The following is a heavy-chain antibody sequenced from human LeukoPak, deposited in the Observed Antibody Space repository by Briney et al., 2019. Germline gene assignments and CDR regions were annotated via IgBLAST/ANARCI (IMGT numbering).Heavy chain of an antibody. V-gene: IGHV1-18*01. D-gene: IGHD1-1*01. CDR2: ISAYNGNT. CDR1: GYTFTSYG. Sequence: ASVKVSCKASGYTFTSYGISWVRQAPGQGLEWMGWISAYNGNTNYAQKFQGRVTMTRDTSISTAYMELSRLRSDDTAVYYCAREKLVRLILARWFDPWGQGTLVTVSS. CDR3: AREKLVRLILARWFDP. J-gene: IGHJ5*02.